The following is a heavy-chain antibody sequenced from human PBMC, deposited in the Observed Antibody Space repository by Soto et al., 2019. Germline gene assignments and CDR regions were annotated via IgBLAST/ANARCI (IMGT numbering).Heavy chain of an antibody. J-gene: IGHJ3*02. V-gene: IGHV4-4*02. Sequence: SETLSLTCAVSSGSISSSNWWSWVRQPPGKGLEWIGEIYHSGSTNYNPSLKSRVTISVDKSKNQFSLKLSSVTAADTAVYYCARDRGYYYGDYAGVFDIWGQGTMVTVSS. CDR2: IYHSGST. CDR3: ARDRGYYYGDYAGVFDI. D-gene: IGHD4-17*01. CDR1: SGSISSSNW.